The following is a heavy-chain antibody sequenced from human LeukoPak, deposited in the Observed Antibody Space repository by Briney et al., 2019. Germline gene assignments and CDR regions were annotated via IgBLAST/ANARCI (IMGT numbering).Heavy chain of an antibody. CDR2: IGGSGGST. V-gene: IGHV3-23*01. CDR3: ARGNYFDY. Sequence: GGSLRLSCAASGFTFSSYGMNWVRLAPGKGLEWVSAIGGSGGSTYYADSVKGRFTISRDNSKNTLYLQMNSLRAEDTAVYYCARGNYFDYWGQGTLVTVSS. CDR1: GFTFSSYG. J-gene: IGHJ4*02.